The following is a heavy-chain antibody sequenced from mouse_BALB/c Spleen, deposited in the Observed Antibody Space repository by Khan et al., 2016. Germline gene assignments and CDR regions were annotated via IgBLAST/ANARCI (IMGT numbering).Heavy chain of an antibody. Sequence: QIQLVQSGHELKKPGETVRISCKASGYTFTTAGMQWVQKMPGKGLKWIGWINTHSGVPKYAEDFKGRFAFSLETSASTAYLQISNLKNEDTATYFCARSGNYFDYWGQGTTLTVSS. V-gene: IGHV9-4*02. CDR2: INTHSGVP. J-gene: IGHJ2*01. D-gene: IGHD1-1*02. CDR3: ARSGNYFDY. CDR1: GYTFTTAG.